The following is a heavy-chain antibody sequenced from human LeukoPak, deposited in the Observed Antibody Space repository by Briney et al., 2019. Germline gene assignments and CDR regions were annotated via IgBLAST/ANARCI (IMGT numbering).Heavy chain of an antibody. J-gene: IGHJ4*02. V-gene: IGHV3-23*01. CDR3: AKQSYARSLGE. CDR1: GFPFSDFS. CDR2: TNSGGTTT. D-gene: IGHD2-8*01. Sequence: GGSLRLSCATSGFPFSDFSMTWVRQAPGKGLEWISTTNSGGTTTYYAESVRGRFTISRDNSKNALYLQMSSLRVEDTAIYYCAKQSYARSLGEGGPGTLVTVSS.